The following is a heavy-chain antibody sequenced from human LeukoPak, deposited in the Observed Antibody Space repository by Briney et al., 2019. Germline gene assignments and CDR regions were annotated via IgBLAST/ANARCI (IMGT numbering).Heavy chain of an antibody. D-gene: IGHD3-22*01. J-gene: IGHJ3*02. V-gene: IGHV4-59*13. CDR3: ARDSRITMIPPYKDAFDI. CDR2: IYYSGST. Sequence: SETLSLTCTVSGGSTTSYYWSWIRQPPGKGLEWIGYIYYSGSTNYNPSLKSRVTISVDTSKNQFSLKLSSVTAADTAVYYCARDSRITMIPPYKDAFDIWGQGTMVTVSS. CDR1: GGSTTSYY.